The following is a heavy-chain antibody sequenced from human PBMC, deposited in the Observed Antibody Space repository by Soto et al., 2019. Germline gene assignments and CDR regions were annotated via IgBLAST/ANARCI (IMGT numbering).Heavy chain of an antibody. D-gene: IGHD2-15*01. CDR3: ARAGCSGNGCCEYFFGH. Sequence: SETLSLTCTVSGGSIRSYYWNWIRQPAGKGLEWLGRIFTTGTTNYSPSLKSRVSMSVDTSRNQFSLELRSVTAADTAVYYCARAGCSGNGCCEYFFGHWGQVILGTVSS. CDR2: IFTTGTT. CDR1: GGSIRSYY. J-gene: IGHJ4*02. V-gene: IGHV4-4*07.